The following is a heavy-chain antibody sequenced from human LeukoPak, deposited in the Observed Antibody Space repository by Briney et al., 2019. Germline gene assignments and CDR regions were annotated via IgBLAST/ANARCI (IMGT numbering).Heavy chain of an antibody. D-gene: IGHD4-11*01. Sequence: GGSLRLSCAASGFTFSSYWMHWVRQAPGKGLVWVSRINSDGSVTSYADSVKGRFTISRDNAKNTPYLQMNSLRGEDTALYYCARGNYRTAYYYGMVVWGQGTTVTVSS. J-gene: IGHJ6*02. CDR1: GFTFSSYW. CDR3: ARGNYRTAYYYGMVV. V-gene: IGHV3-74*01. CDR2: INSDGSVT.